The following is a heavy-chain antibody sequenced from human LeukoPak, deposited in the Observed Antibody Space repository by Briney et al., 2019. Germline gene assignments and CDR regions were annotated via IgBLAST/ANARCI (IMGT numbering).Heavy chain of an antibody. CDR3: ARAIQLLDAFDI. J-gene: IGHJ3*02. V-gene: IGHV1-2*02. CDR2: INPNSGGT. Sequence: ASLKVSCKASGYTFTGYYMHWVRQTPGQGLEWMGWINPNSGGTNYAQKFQGRVTMTRDTSISTAYMELSRLRSDDTAVYYCARAIQLLDAFDIWGQGTMVTVSS. CDR1: GYTFTGYY. D-gene: IGHD5-24*01.